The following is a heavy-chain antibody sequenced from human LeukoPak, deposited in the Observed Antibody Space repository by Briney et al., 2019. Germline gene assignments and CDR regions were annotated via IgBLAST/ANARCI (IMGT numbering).Heavy chain of an antibody. D-gene: IGHD2-2*01. CDR3: TTVSYDYQLPQRLYYYYGMDV. J-gene: IGHJ6*02. CDR2: IKSKTDGGTT. Sequence: PGGSLRLSCAASGFTFSNAWMNWVRQAPGKGLEWVGRIKSKTDGGTTDYAAPVKGRFTISRDDSKNTLYLQMNSLKTEDTAVYYCTTVSYDYQLPQRLYYYYGMDVWGQGTTVTVSS. CDR1: GFTFSNAW. V-gene: IGHV3-15*07.